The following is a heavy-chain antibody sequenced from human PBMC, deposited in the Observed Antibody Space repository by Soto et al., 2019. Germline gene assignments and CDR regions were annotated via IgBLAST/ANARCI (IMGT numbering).Heavy chain of an antibody. CDR1: GFTFSSYA. CDR3: ARGGSAAAGTSHYYYGMDV. V-gene: IGHV3-30-3*01. J-gene: IGHJ6*02. Sequence: GGSLRLSCAASGFTFSSYAMHWVRQAPGKGLEWVAVISYDGSNKYYADSVKGRFTISRDNSKNTLYLQMNSLRAEDTAVYYCARGGSAAAGTSHYYYGMDVWGQGTTVTVS. CDR2: ISYDGSNK. D-gene: IGHD6-13*01.